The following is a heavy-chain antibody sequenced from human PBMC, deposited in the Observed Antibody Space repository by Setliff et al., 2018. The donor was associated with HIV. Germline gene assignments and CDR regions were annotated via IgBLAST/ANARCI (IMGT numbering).Heavy chain of an antibody. Sequence: PGGSLRLSCAGSGFTFSSYSMNWVRQAPGKGLEWVSSISPSSTYIYYADSVKGRFTISRDDAKYSLYLQMNSLRAEDTAVYYCATEGIAVAGLNWFDPWGQGTRVTVSS. CDR3: ATEGIAVAGLNWFDP. V-gene: IGHV3-21*01. J-gene: IGHJ5*02. D-gene: IGHD6-19*01. CDR1: GFTFSSYS. CDR2: ISPSSTYI.